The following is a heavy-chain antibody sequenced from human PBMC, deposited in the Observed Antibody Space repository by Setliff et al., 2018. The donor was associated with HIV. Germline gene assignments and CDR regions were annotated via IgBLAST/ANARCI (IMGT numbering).Heavy chain of an antibody. CDR2: IYPGDSDT. CDR1: GYIFTAYW. D-gene: IGHD2-21*01. V-gene: IGHV5-51*01. CDR3: ARAPRSPLRWRDNLLSSSSFFMDV. J-gene: IGHJ6*01. Sequence: GESLKISCEASGYIFTAYWIGWVRQMPGKGLEWMGIIYPGDSDTRYSPSFQGQVTFSADKSISAVYLQWDSLKASDSAIYYCARAPRSPLRWRDNLLSSSSFFMDVWGKGPRSPSPQ.